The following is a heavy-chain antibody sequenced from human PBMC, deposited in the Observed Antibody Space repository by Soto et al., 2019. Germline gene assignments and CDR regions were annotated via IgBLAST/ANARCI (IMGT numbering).Heavy chain of an antibody. Sequence: SEILSLTGSLFSSSIIFSMYEWGWRREPPGKGLEWIGSIYYSGSTYYNPSLKSRVTISVDTSKNQFSLKLSSVTAADTAVYYCARDVGFLGYYYGMDVWGQGTTVT. CDR2: IYYSGST. J-gene: IGHJ6*02. D-gene: IGHD3-3*01. V-gene: IGHV4-39*02. CDR1: SSSIIFSMYE. CDR3: ARDVGFLGYYYGMDV.